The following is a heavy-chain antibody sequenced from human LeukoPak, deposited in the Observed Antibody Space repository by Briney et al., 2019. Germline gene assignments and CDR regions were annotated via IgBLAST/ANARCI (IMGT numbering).Heavy chain of an antibody. Sequence: GGSLRLSCAASGFTVSSNYMSWVRQAPGKGLEWVSAISGSGGSTYYADSVKGRFTISRDNSKNTLYLQMNSLRAEDTAVYYCAKGTARYFDWLYYFDYWGQGTLVTVSS. J-gene: IGHJ4*02. CDR2: ISGSGGST. D-gene: IGHD3-9*01. CDR1: GFTVSSNY. V-gene: IGHV3-23*01. CDR3: AKGTARYFDWLYYFDY.